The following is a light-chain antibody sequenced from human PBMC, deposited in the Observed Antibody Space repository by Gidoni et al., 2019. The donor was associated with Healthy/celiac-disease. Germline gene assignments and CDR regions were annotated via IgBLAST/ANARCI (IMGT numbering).Light chain of an antibody. V-gene: IGKV1-5*01. CDR3: QQYNSYSGT. Sequence: DIQMTQSPSTPSASVGDRVTITCRASQRISSWLAWYQKKPGKAPKRLNYDASSLESGVPSRFSGSGSGTEFPLTSRSLQADDFGTYYCQQYNSYSGTFGQGTKVEIK. J-gene: IGKJ1*01. CDR1: QRISSW. CDR2: DAS.